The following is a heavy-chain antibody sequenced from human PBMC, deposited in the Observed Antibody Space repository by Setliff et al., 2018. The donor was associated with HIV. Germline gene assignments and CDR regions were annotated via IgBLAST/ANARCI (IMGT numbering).Heavy chain of an antibody. V-gene: IGHV4-34*01. Sequence: PSETLSLTCAVYGGSFSGYYWSWIRQPPGKGLEWIGEINHSGSTNYNPSLKSRVTISVDTSKNQLALKLSSVTAADTAVYYCARGRRYDFWSGSQDWFDPWGQGTLVTVSS. CDR1: GGSFSGYY. CDR3: ARGRRYDFWSGSQDWFDP. CDR2: INHSGST. D-gene: IGHD3-3*01. J-gene: IGHJ5*02.